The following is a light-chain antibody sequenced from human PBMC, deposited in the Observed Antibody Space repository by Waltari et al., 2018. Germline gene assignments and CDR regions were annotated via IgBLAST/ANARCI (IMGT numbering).Light chain of an antibody. CDR1: QGISNH. CDR2: AAS. V-gene: IGKV1-12*01. Sequence: DIQMTQSPSSVSASVGDRVTITCRASQGISNHLAWYQQNPGKAPKFLIYAASTLQSGVPSRFSGSGSGTEFTLTISDLQPEDFATYFCQQGNNFPPTFGQGTEVEI. J-gene: IGKJ1*01. CDR3: QQGNNFPPT.